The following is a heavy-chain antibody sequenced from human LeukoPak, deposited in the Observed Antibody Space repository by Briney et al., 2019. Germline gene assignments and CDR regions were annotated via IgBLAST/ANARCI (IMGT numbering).Heavy chain of an antibody. V-gene: IGHV1-18*01. Sequence: ASVKVSCKASGYTFTSYGISWVRQAPGQGLEWMGWTSAYNGNTNYAQKLQGRVTMTTDTSTSTAYMELRSLRSDDTAVYYCARAGYYDSSGYTNFDYWGRGTLVTVSS. CDR1: GYTFTSYG. CDR2: TSAYNGNT. D-gene: IGHD3-22*01. J-gene: IGHJ4*02. CDR3: ARAGYYDSSGYTNFDY.